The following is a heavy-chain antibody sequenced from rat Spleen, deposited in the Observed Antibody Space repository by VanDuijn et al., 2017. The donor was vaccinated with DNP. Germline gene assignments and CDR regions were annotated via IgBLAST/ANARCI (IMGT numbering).Heavy chain of an antibody. CDR2: IHMGSGGT. CDR1: GYIFTSNY. Sequence: QVQLQQSGAELAKPDSSVKISCKASGYIFTSNYIGWIRQTTGQGLEYIGYIHMGSGGTNYNEKFKGKATLTGDRSSSTAFMQLSGLTPDDSAVYYCARGGDGIWFAHWGQGTLVTVSS. D-gene: IGHD1-1*01. CDR3: ARGGDGIWFAH. V-gene: IGHV1-43*01. J-gene: IGHJ3*01.